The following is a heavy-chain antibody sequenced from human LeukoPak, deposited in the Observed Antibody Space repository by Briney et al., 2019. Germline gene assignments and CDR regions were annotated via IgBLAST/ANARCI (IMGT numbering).Heavy chain of an antibody. CDR2: IYHTGST. J-gene: IGHJ6*03. CDR1: GGSVSDYY. D-gene: IGHD5-24*01. Sequence: SETLSLTCTISGGSVSDYYWSWIRQSPGKGLEWIGYIYHTGSTSYSPSLKSRVTISADTSQNQFSLKLSSVTAADTAVYYCARGRRWLQLNYYYYYMDVWGKGTTVTVSS. CDR3: ARGRRWLQLNYYYYYMDV. V-gene: IGHV4-59*02.